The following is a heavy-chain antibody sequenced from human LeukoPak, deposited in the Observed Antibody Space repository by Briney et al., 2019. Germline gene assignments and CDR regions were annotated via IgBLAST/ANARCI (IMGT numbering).Heavy chain of an antibody. J-gene: IGHJ5*02. D-gene: IGHD1-26*01. Sequence: PGGSLRLSCAASGFTFDDYAMHWVRQAPGKGLEWVSGISWNGGTIGYADSVKGRFTISRDNAKNSLYLQMNSLRDDDMALYYCARGNSGSYSQDWFDPWGQRTLVTVSS. CDR2: ISWNGGTI. CDR1: GFTFDDYA. V-gene: IGHV3-9*03. CDR3: ARGNSGSYSQDWFDP.